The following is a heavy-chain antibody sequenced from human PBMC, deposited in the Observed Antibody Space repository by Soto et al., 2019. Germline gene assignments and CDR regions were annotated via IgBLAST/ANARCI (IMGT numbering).Heavy chain of an antibody. CDR2: IAPMIGTP. CDR3: ARDRSGGFN. CDR1: GGKFSGYT. D-gene: IGHD2-15*01. V-gene: IGHV1-69*13. J-gene: IGHJ4*02. Sequence: SVKVSCKAYGGKFSGYTISWVRQAPGQGPEWMGGIAPMIGTPTYAHKFQGRVTITAHESTGTADVEVRSLRTDDTAVYYCARDRSGGFNWGPGTLVTVSS.